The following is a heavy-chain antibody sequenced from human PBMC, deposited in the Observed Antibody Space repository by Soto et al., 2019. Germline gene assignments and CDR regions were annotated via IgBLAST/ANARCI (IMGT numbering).Heavy chain of an antibody. V-gene: IGHV3-7*01. J-gene: IGHJ4*02. D-gene: IGHD4-17*01. CDR3: ASEYGDHLKFFDY. CDR2: IRQDGGEK. CDR1: EFTFSAYW. Sequence: GGSLRLSCATFEFTFSAYWMSWVRQAPGKGLEWVANIRQDGGEKYYVDSVKGRFTISRDNAKNSVYLQMNSLRVEDTAIYYCASEYGDHLKFFDYWGPGTLVTAPQ.